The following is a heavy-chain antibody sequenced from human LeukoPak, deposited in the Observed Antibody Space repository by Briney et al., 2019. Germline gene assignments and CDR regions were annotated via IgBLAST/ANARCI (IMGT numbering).Heavy chain of an antibody. J-gene: IGHJ4*02. V-gene: IGHV6-1*01. Sequence: SQTLSLTCAISGDSVSSNSAAWNWIRQSPSRGVEWLGRTYYRSKWYNDYAVSVKSRITINPDTSKNQFSLQLNSVTPEDTAVYYCAREVFLGTAPIHGGFDYWGQGTLVTVSS. D-gene: IGHD3-16*01. CDR2: TYYRSKWYN. CDR3: AREVFLGTAPIHGGFDY. CDR1: GDSVSSNSAA.